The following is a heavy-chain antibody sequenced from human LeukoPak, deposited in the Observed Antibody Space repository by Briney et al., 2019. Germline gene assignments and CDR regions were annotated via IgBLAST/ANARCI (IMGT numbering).Heavy chain of an antibody. CDR3: AREGTGLGFGELSA. V-gene: IGHV1-2*02. J-gene: IGHJ4*02. CDR1: GYTLTGYY. Sequence: ASVKVPCKASGYTLTGYYMHWVRQAPGQGLEWMGWINPNSGGTNYAQKFQGRVTMTRDTSISTAYMELSRLRSDDTAVYYCAREGTGLGFGELSAWGQGTLVTVSS. CDR2: INPNSGGT. D-gene: IGHD3-10*01.